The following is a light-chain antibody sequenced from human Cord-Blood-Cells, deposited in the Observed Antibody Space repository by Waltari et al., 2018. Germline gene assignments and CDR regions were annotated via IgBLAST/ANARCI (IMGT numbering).Light chain of an antibody. Sequence: DIVMNQSPDSLAVSLGERATIHCKPRQSVLYSSNNKNYLAWYQQKPVQPPKLLIYWASTRESGVPDRFSGSGSGTDFTLTISSLQAEDVAVYYCQQYYSTPLTFGGGTKVEIK. CDR2: WAS. V-gene: IGKV4-1*01. CDR1: QSVLYSSNNKNY. CDR3: QQYYSTPLT. J-gene: IGKJ4*01.